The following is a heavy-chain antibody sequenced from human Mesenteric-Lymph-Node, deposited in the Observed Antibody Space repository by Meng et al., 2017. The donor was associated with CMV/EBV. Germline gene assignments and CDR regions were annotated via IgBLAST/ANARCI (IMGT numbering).Heavy chain of an antibody. V-gene: IGHV4-39*01. CDR3: ARHERNPNFDP. Sequence: CVVSGGAIGGSNYYWAWVRQPPGKGLEWIGSIYYSGNTYYTPSLKSRVTISLDTSKNQFSLKLNSVAATDTAVYYCARHERNPNFDPWGQGALVTVSS. CDR1: GGAIGGSNYY. CDR2: IYYSGNT. J-gene: IGHJ5*02.